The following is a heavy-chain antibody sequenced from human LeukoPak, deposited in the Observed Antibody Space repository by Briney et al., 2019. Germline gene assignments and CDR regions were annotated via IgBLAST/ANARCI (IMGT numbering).Heavy chain of an antibody. J-gene: IGHJ6*02. D-gene: IGHD3-9*01. Sequence: SETLSLTCAVYGESFSKYYWSWIRQPPGKGLEWIGEINHSGNTNYNPSLKSRVTISVDTSKNQFSLKMNSVTAAAAYYCARVYYDYLLYKGGYYWYHFGMDVWGQGTTATVSS. V-gene: IGHV4-34*01. CDR1: GESFSKYY. CDR3: ARVYYDYLLYKGGYYWYHFGMDV. CDR2: INHSGNT.